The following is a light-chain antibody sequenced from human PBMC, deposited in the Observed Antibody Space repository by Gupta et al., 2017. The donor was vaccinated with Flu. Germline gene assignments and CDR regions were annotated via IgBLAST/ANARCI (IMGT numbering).Light chain of an antibody. CDR2: LGS. CDR1: QSLLHSNGYNY. V-gene: IGKV2-28*01. Sequence: DIVMTQSPLSLPVIPGEPASISCRSSQSLLHSNGYNYLDWYLQKPGQSPQLLIYLGSNRASGVPDRFSGSGSGTDFTLKISRVEAEDVGVYYCMQALQTLLITFDQGTRLEIK. J-gene: IGKJ5*01. CDR3: MQALQTLLIT.